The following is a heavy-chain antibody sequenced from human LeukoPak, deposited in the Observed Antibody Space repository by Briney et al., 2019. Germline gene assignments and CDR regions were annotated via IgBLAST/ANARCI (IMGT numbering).Heavy chain of an antibody. CDR3: AREASTEIIGGMDV. CDR1: GFSFSSNG. CDR2: IQTGGDPK. J-gene: IGHJ6*02. V-gene: IGHV3-30*02. Sequence: GGSLRLSCAASGFSFSSNGIHWVRQAPGKGLEWVSFIQTGGDPKYYADSVRGRFSISRDNSKKTCSLQMDSLRVEDTATYYCAREASTEIIGGMDVRGQGTTVTVTS. D-gene: IGHD2-8*02.